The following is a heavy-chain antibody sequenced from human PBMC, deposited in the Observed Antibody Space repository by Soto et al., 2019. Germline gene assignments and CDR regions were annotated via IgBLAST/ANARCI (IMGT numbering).Heavy chain of an antibody. D-gene: IGHD3-3*01. CDR3: AREHRLRFLEWPASGMDV. CDR1: GYIFTGYY. V-gene: IGHV1-2*04. J-gene: IGHJ6*02. Sequence: ASVKVSCKASGYIFTGYYMHWVRQAPGQGLEWMGWINPNSGGTNYAQKFQGWVTMTRDTSISTAYMELSRLRSDDTAVYYCAREHRLRFLEWPASGMDVRGQRTTVTFAS. CDR2: INPNSGGT.